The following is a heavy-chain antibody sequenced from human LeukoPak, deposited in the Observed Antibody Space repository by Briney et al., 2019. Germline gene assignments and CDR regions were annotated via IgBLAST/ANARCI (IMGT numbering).Heavy chain of an antibody. D-gene: IGHD2-2*01. Sequence: GGSLRLSCAASGFALSSFAMSWVRQAPGKGLEWVSGISASGGSTYYADSVKGRFTISRDNSRNTLYLQMNSLRAEDTAVYYCAKLPAGIYWYFDLWGRGTLVTVSS. CDR3: AKLPAGIYWYFDL. CDR1: GFALSSFA. V-gene: IGHV3-23*01. J-gene: IGHJ2*01. CDR2: ISASGGST.